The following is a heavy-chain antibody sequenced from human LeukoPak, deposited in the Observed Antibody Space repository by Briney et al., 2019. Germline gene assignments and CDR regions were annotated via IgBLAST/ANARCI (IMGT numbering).Heavy chain of an antibody. V-gene: IGHV3-23*01. J-gene: IGHJ4*02. CDR2: ISDDSSFT. CDR3: AKGRCSGVGCDSFHS. D-gene: IGHD2-15*01. Sequence: GGSLRLSCVASGLRFRSYAMNWVRQAPGKGLECISTISDDSSFTYYADSVKGRSAISRDDSKNTLYLQMNNLKVEDTAGYYCAKGRCSGVGCDSFHSWGQGALVTVSS. CDR1: GLRFRSYA.